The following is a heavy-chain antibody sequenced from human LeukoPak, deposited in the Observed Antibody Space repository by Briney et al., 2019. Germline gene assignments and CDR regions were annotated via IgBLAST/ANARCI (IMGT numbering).Heavy chain of an antibody. CDR1: GGSISSSNW. J-gene: IGHJ4*02. CDR2: IYHSGST. V-gene: IGHV4-4*02. CDR3: ASTTHYYYDSSGYYDY. D-gene: IGHD3-22*01. Sequence: PSETLSLTCAVSGGSISSSNWWSWVRQPPGKGLEWIGEIYHSGSTNYNPSLKSRVTISVDKSKNQFSLKLSSVTAADTAVYYCASTTHYYYDSSGYYDYWGQGTLVTVSS.